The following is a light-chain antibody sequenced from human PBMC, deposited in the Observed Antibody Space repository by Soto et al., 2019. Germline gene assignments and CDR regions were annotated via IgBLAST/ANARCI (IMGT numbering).Light chain of an antibody. V-gene: IGLV2-14*01. J-gene: IGLJ1*01. Sequence: QSVLTQPASVSGSPGQSITISCTGTSGDVGGYNYVSWYQQHPGKAPKLMIYDVSNRPSWVSNRFSGSKSGNTAPLTISGLQAEDEADYYCSSYTSSSTYVFGTGTKLTVL. CDR1: SGDVGGYNY. CDR2: DVS. CDR3: SSYTSSSTYV.